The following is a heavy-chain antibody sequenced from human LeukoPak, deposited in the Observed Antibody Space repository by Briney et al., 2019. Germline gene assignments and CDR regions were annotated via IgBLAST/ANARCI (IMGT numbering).Heavy chain of an antibody. CDR3: ARGTPAYSSSWSDY. J-gene: IGHJ4*02. V-gene: IGHV3-74*01. CDR2: ISSDGSST. CDR1: EFTFNYYW. D-gene: IGHD6-13*01. Sequence: GGSLRLSCAASEFTFNYYWMHWVRQAPGKGLVWVLRISSDGSSTGYADSVRGRFTISRDNAKNTLYLQMNGLRADDTAIYYCARGTPAYSSSWSDYWGQGTLVTVSS.